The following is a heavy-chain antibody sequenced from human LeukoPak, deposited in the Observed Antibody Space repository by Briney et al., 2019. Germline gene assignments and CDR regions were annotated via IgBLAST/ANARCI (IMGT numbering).Heavy chain of an antibody. D-gene: IGHD5-24*01. J-gene: IGHJ4*02. V-gene: IGHV3-33*01. CDR3: ARDMATDYFDY. CDR1: GFTFSRHG. Sequence: GRSLRLSCAASGFTFSRHGMHRVRQAPGKGLEWVAVIWYDGSNRYYADSVKGRFTISRDNSKNTLYLQVNSLRAEDTAVYYCARDMATDYFDYWGQGTLVTVSS. CDR2: IWYDGSNR.